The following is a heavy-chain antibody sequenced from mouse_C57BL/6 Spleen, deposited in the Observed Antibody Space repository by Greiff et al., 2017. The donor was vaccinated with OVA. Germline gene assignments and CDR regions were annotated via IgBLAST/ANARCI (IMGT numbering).Heavy chain of an antibody. CDR2: INPNYGTT. J-gene: IGHJ2*01. CDR1: GYSFTDYN. V-gene: IGHV1-39*01. D-gene: IGHD1-1*01. Sequence: VQLKESGPELVKPGASVKISCKASGYSFTDYNMNWVKQSNGKSLEWIGVINPNYGTTSYNQNFKGKATLTVDQSSSTAYMQLNSLTSEDSAVYYCARLGTTVVATDYFDYWGQGTTLTVSS. CDR3: ARLGTTVVATDYFDY.